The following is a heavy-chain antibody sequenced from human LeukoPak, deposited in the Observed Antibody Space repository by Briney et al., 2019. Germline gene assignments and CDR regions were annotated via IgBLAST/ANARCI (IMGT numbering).Heavy chain of an antibody. Sequence: PGGSLRLSCAASGFTFSSYAMHWVRQAPGKGLEWVAVISYDGSNKYYADSVKGRFTISRDNSKNTLYLQMNSLRAEDTAVYYCARVGFQKRWLQSYYFDYWGQGTLVTVSS. CDR3: ARVGFQKRWLQSYYFDY. J-gene: IGHJ4*02. V-gene: IGHV3-30*04. CDR1: GFTFSSYA. D-gene: IGHD5-24*01. CDR2: ISYDGSNK.